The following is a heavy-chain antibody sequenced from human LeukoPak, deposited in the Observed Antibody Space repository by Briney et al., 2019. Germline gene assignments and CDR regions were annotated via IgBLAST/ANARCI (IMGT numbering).Heavy chain of an antibody. J-gene: IGHJ4*02. CDR1: GYTLTELS. Sequence: ASVKVSCKVSGYTLTELSMHWVRQAPGKGLEWIGGFDPEDGETICAQKFQGRVTMTEDTSTDTTYMELSSLRSEDTAVYYCATGPNYDFWNGYYPLDYWGQGTLVTVSS. CDR2: FDPEDGET. V-gene: IGHV1-24*01. CDR3: ATGPNYDFWNGYYPLDY. D-gene: IGHD3-3*01.